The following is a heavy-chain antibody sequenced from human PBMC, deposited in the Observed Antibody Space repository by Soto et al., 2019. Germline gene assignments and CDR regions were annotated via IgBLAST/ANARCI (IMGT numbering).Heavy chain of an antibody. V-gene: IGHV3-23*01. CDR2: VTSRGGTT. CDR1: GFIFSNYA. Sequence: EVQLLQSGGGLVQPGGSLRLSCAASGFIFSNYAMNWVRQAPGKGLEWVSIVTSRGGTTYYADSVKGRFTISRDNSKNTLYLQVNSLTAEDTAVYSCAKDRLGGGLDYWGQGTLVSVSS. J-gene: IGHJ4*02. D-gene: IGHD3-16*01. CDR3: AKDRLGGGLDY.